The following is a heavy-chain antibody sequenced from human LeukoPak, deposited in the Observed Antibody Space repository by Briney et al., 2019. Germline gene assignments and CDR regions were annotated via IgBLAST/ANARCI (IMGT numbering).Heavy chain of an antibody. CDR3: ARDFRLEGDWLLPGDY. CDR1: GFTFSSYS. V-gene: IGHV3-21*01. Sequence: GGSLRLSCAASGFTFSSYSMNWVRQAPGKGLEWVSSISSSSSYIYYADSVKGRFTISRDNAKNSLYLQMNSLRAEDTAVYYCARDFRLEGDWLLPGDYWGQGTLVTVSS. D-gene: IGHD3-9*01. J-gene: IGHJ4*02. CDR2: ISSSSSYI.